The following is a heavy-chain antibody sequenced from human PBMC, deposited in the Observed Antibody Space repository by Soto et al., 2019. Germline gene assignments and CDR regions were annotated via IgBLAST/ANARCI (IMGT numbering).Heavy chain of an antibody. CDR1: GYSFAGYW. CDR2: IDPSDSQT. J-gene: IGHJ4*02. V-gene: IGHV5-10-1*01. CDR3: VKIAVAVPDY. Sequence: GESLKISCKGSGYSFAGYWITWVRQKPGKGLEWMGRIDPSDSQTYYSPSFRGHVTISVTKSITTVFLQWSSLRAEDTAVYYCVKIAVAVPDYWGQGTLVTVSS. D-gene: IGHD6-19*01.